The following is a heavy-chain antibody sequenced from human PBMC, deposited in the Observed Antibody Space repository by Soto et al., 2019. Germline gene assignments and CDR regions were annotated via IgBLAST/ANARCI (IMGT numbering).Heavy chain of an antibody. V-gene: IGHV3-23*01. Sequence: EGQLLQSGGDLVQPGGPLRLPCEGSGLTLRRYAMPWIAQTPEKGLGWVSTISGRSAVPSYANSVNGRFTVSRDNSKTTLYLQMNSLRTDDTAIYYCAKGGPFTGGFDPWGQGTLVPVSA. CDR3: AKGGPFTGGFDP. D-gene: IGHD3-16*01. CDR2: ISGRSAVP. J-gene: IGHJ5*02. CDR1: GLTLRRYA.